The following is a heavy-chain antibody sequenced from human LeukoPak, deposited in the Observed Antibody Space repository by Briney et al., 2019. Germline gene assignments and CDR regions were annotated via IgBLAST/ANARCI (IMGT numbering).Heavy chain of an antibody. V-gene: IGHV1-18*01. J-gene: IGHJ4*02. D-gene: IGHD1-1*01. CDR2: ISAYNGNT. CDR1: GYTFTSYG. CDR3: ARDAPKGGTGTTCFDY. Sequence: ASVKVSCKASGYTFTSYGISWVRQAPGQGLEWMGWISAYNGNTNYAQKLQGRVTMTTDTSTSTAYMGLRSLRSDDTAVYYCARDAPKGGTGTTCFDYWGQGTLVTVSS.